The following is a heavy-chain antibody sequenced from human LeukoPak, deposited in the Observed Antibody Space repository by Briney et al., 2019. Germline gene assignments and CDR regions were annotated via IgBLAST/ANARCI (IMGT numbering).Heavy chain of an antibody. CDR3: AREKSRSYYYNCFDP. CDR1: GGSISSSSYY. J-gene: IGHJ5*02. D-gene: IGHD1-26*01. CDR2: IYYSGST. Sequence: SETLSLTCAVSGGSISSSSYYWGWIRQPPGKGLEWIGSIYYSGSTYYNPSLKSRVTISVDTSKIQFSVKLSSVTAADTAVYYCAREKSRSYYYNCFDPWGQGTLVTVSS. V-gene: IGHV4-39*07.